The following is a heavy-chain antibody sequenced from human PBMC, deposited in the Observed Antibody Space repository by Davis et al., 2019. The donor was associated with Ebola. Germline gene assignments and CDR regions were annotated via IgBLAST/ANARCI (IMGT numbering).Heavy chain of an antibody. V-gene: IGHV3-73*01. D-gene: IGHD5-18*01. CDR2: IRSKANSYAT. CDR1: GFTFSGSA. J-gene: IGHJ4*02. CDR3: TTEDEYSYGRDY. Sequence: PGGSLRLSCAASGFTFSGSAMHWVRQASGKGLEWVGRIRSKANSYATAYAASVKGRFTISRDDSKNTAYLQMNSLKTEDTAVYYCTTEDEYSYGRDYWGQGTLVTVSS.